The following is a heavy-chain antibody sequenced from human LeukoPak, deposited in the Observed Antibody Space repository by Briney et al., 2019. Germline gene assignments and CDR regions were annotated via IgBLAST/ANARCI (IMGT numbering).Heavy chain of an antibody. D-gene: IGHD5-18*01. Sequence: SETLSLTCTVSGGSISSYYWSWIRQPPGKGLEWIGYIYYSGSTNYNPSLKSRVTISVDTSRNQFSLKLSSVTAADTAVYSCARANVDTAMVYAFDIWGQGTMVTVSS. CDR3: ARANVDTAMVYAFDI. V-gene: IGHV4-59*01. CDR1: GGSISSYY. CDR2: IYYSGST. J-gene: IGHJ3*02.